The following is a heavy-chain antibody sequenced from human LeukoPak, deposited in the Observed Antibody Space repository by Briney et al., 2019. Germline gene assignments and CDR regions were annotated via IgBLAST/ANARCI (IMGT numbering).Heavy chain of an antibody. V-gene: IGHV4-39*07. CDR3: ARDYYDSSGLGY. D-gene: IGHD3-22*01. J-gene: IGHJ4*02. Sequence: PSETLSLTCTVSGGSISSSSYYWGWIRQPPGKGLEWIGSIYYSGSTYYNPSLKSRVTISVDTSKNQFSLKLSSVTAADTAVCYCARDYYDSSGLGYWGQGTLVTVSS. CDR1: GGSISSSSYY. CDR2: IYYSGST.